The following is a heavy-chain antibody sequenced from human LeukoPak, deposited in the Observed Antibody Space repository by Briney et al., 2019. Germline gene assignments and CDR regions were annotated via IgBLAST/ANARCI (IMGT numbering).Heavy chain of an antibody. CDR3: AREITMVRGVITDGYYMDV. CDR2: MYYSGST. J-gene: IGHJ6*03. CDR1: GGSIRSYY. D-gene: IGHD3-10*01. Sequence: SETLSLTCTVSGGSIRSYYWSWIRQPPGKGLEWIGYMYYSGSTCYNPSLKSRVTISVDTSKNQFSLKLSSATAADTAVYYCAREITMVRGVITDGYYMDVWGKGTTVTISS. V-gene: IGHV4-59*01.